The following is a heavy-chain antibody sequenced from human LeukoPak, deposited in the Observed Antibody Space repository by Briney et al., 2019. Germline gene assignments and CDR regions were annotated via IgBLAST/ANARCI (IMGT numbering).Heavy chain of an antibody. D-gene: IGHD3-3*01. V-gene: IGHV1-8*03. J-gene: IGHJ5*02. CDR1: GYTFTSYD. CDR2: MNPNSGNT. Sequence: ASVKVSCKASGYTFTSYDINWVRQATGQRLEWMGWMNPNSGNTGYAQKFQGRVTITRNTSISTAYMELSSLRSEDTAVYYCARGGYYDFWSGYYNWFDPWGQGTLVTVSS. CDR3: ARGGYYDFWSGYYNWFDP.